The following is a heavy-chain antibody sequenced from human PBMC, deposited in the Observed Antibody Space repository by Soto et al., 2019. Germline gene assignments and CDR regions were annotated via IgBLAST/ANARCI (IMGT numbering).Heavy chain of an antibody. V-gene: IGHV3-30-3*01. Sequence: QVQLVESGGGVVQPGRSLRLSCAASGFTFSSSAMHWVRQAPGKGLEWVAVISYDGSNKYYADSVKGRFTISRDNSKNTLYLQMNSLRAEDTAVYYCVRGILSSDFWSGYSHSPFDYWGQGTLVTVSS. CDR2: ISYDGSNK. CDR1: GFTFSSSA. CDR3: VRGILSSDFWSGYSHSPFDY. J-gene: IGHJ4*02. D-gene: IGHD3-3*01.